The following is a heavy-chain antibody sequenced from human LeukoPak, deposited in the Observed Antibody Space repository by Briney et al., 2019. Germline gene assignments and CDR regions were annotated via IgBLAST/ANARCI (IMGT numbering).Heavy chain of an antibody. CDR3: ARDFEFCSSTSCYRTFDY. CDR2: IYSSGST. J-gene: IGHJ4*02. CDR1: GGSISSGSCN. V-gene: IGHV4-61*09. Sequence: PSDTLSLTCSVSGGSISSGSCNWSWIRQPAGRGLEWIGHIYSSGSTKYNSSLKSRVSISIDTSKNQFSLNLSSVTAADTAVYYCARDFEFCSSTSCYRTFDYWGQGTLVTVSS. D-gene: IGHD2-2*01.